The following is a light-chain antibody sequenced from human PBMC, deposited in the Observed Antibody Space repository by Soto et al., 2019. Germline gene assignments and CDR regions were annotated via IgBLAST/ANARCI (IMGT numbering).Light chain of an antibody. CDR3: QQSYRTPYT. CDR2: AAS. J-gene: IGKJ2*01. CDR1: QGISTY. Sequence: DIQMTQSPSSLSASVGDRVTITCWASQGISTYLIWYQQRQGKAPKLLMYAASNLVSGVPSRFSGSGSGTEFTLTISSLQPEDFATYYCQQSYRTPYTFGQGTKLETK. V-gene: IGKV1-39*01.